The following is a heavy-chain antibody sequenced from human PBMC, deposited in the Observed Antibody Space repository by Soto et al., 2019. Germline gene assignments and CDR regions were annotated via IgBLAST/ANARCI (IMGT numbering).Heavy chain of an antibody. Sequence: PSETLSLTCAVSGYSIRSGYFWGWIRSAPGKGLEWIGSMYHSGITYYNLSPKSRVTISVDTSKNQLSLKLSSATAADTAVYYCARSMYSTSAQLYYGMDVWGKGTTVTVSS. D-gene: IGHD6-6*01. CDR2: MYHSGIT. CDR1: GYSIRSGYF. V-gene: IGHV4-38-2*01. J-gene: IGHJ6*04. CDR3: ARSMYSTSAQLYYGMDV.